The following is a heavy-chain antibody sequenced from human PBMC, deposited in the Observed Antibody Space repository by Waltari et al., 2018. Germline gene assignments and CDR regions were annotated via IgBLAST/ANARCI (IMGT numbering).Heavy chain of an antibody. CDR3: ARVKPLGTSRRGETIDY. Sequence: QVQLVQSGAEVKKPGASVKVSCKASGYTFTSYGISWVRQAPGQGLEWMGWISAYNGNTNYAQKLQGRVTMTPDTSTSTAYMGLRSRRSDDTAVYYCARVKPLGTSRRGETIDYWGQGTLVTVSS. V-gene: IGHV1-18*01. CDR1: GYTFTSYG. CDR2: ISAYNGNT. J-gene: IGHJ4*02. D-gene: IGHD2-2*01.